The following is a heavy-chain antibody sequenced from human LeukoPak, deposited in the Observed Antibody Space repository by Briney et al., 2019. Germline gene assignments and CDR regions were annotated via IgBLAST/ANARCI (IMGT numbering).Heavy chain of an antibody. CDR1: GFTFSSYA. V-gene: IGHV3-30*04. Sequence: GGSLRLSFAASGFTFSSYAMHWVRQAPGKGLEWVAVISYDGSNKYYADSVKGRFTISRDNSKNTLYLQMNSLRAEDTALYYCAKGIYGVNGWGLGKWGQGTLVTVSS. CDR2: ISYDGSNK. J-gene: IGHJ4*02. D-gene: IGHD4-23*01. CDR3: AKGIYGVNGWGLGK.